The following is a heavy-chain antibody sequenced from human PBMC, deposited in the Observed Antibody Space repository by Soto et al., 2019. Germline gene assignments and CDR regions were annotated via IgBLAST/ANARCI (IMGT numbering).Heavy chain of an antibody. CDR2: ITAASDYI. V-gene: IGHV3-21*01. J-gene: IGHJ3*02. Sequence: GGSLRLSCAASGLTFSSYGMHWVRQAPGKGLEWVSSITAASDYIFYADSVKGRFTISRDNAKNSLYLQMNSLRAEDTAVYYCARVGTGSSTPLDIWGQGTMVTVSS. CDR3: ARVGTGSSTPLDI. D-gene: IGHD3-9*01. CDR1: GLTFSSYG.